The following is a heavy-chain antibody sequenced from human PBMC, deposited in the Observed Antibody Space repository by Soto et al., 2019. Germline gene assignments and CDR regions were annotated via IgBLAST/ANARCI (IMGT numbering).Heavy chain of an antibody. Sequence: QVQLVESGGGVVQPGRSLRLSCAASGFTFSSYGMHWVRQAPGKGLEWVAVIWYDGSNKNYADSVKGRFTISRDNSKNTLYLQMNSLRAEDTAVYYCATDVKDIVLAPASVPIGGLDYWGQGTLVSVCS. CDR2: IWYDGSNK. D-gene: IGHD2-2*01. CDR3: ATDVKDIVLAPASVPIGGLDY. V-gene: IGHV3-33*01. CDR1: GFTFSSYG. J-gene: IGHJ4*02.